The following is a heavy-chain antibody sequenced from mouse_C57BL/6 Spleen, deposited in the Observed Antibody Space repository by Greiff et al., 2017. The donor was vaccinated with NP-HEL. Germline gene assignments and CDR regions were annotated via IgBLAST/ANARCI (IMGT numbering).Heavy chain of an antibody. CDR3: AREGGGNYDYYAMDY. Sequence: EVKLVESGGGLVKPGGSLKLSCAASGFTFSSYAMSWVRQTPEKRLEWVATISDGGSYTYYPDNVKGRFTISRDNAKNNLYLQMSHLKSEDTAMYYCAREGGGNYDYYAMDYWGQGTSVTVSS. D-gene: IGHD2-1*01. J-gene: IGHJ4*01. CDR2: ISDGGSYT. V-gene: IGHV5-4*01. CDR1: GFTFSSYA.